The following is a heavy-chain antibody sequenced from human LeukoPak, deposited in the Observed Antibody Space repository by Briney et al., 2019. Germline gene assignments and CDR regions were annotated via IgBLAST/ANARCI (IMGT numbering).Heavy chain of an antibody. CDR1: GGSISSSSYY. D-gene: IGHD4-23*01. J-gene: IGHJ3*02. V-gene: IGHV4-39*07. CDR3: ARIGGWTTVVIDAFDI. Sequence: SETLSLTCTVSGGSISSSSYYWGWIRQPPGKGLEWIGSIYYSGSTYYNPSLKSRVTISVDTSKNQFSLKLSSVIAADTAVYYCARIGGWTTVVIDAFDIWGQGTMVTVSS. CDR2: IYYSGST.